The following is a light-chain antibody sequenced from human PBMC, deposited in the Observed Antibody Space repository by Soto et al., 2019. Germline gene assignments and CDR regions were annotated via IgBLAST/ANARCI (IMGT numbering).Light chain of an antibody. Sequence: DVQMTQSPSTLSASVGDRVTITCRASQSISSWLAWYQQKPAKAPKLLIYKTSNLESGVPSRFSGSGSGTEFTLTISSLQHDDFATYFCQQYTSFPLTFCGGTKVEI. J-gene: IGKJ4*01. CDR3: QQYTSFPLT. CDR2: KTS. V-gene: IGKV1-5*03. CDR1: QSISSW.